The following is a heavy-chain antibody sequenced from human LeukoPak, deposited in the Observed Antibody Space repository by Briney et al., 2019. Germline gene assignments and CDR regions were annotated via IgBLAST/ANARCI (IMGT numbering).Heavy chain of an antibody. CDR1: GYTFTGYY. D-gene: IGHD2-2*01. CDR3: ARFGDSTQAYCSSTSCYGTAPDWYFDL. CDR2: INPNSGGT. J-gene: IGHJ2*01. Sequence: ASVKVSCKAFGYTFTGYYMHWVRQDPGQGLEWMGWINPNSGGTNYEQKFQGRVTMTRDTSISTAYMELSRLRSDDTAVYYCARFGDSTQAYCSSTSCYGTAPDWYFDLWGRGTLVTVSS. V-gene: IGHV1-2*02.